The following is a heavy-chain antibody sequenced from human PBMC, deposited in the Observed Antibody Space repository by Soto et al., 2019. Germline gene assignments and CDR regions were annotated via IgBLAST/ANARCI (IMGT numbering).Heavy chain of an antibody. D-gene: IGHD3-3*01. CDR1: GDSISSSSYY. J-gene: IGHJ4*02. CDR2: IYYSGST. Sequence: SETLSLTCTVSGDSISSSSYYWGWIRQPPGKGLEWIGTIYYSGSTYYNPSLKSRVTISVDTSKNQFSLKLSSVTAADTAVYYCARVREYDFWSGYHYYFDYWGQGTLVTVLL. CDR3: ARVREYDFWSGYHYYFDY. V-gene: IGHV4-39*07.